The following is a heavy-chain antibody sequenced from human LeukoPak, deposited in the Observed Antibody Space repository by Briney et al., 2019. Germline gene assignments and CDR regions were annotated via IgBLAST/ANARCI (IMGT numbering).Heavy chain of an antibody. CDR3: ARAYDSSGYCFDA. CDR1: GYSISSGYY. CDR2: INLSGST. J-gene: IGHJ4*02. V-gene: IGHV4-38-2*01. Sequence: PSETLSLTCAVSGYSISSGYYWGWIRQPPGKGLEWIGEINLSGSTKYNPALKSRVTISVDTSKNQFSLKLSSVTAADTAVYYCARAYDSSGYCFDAWGQGTLVTVSS. D-gene: IGHD3-22*01.